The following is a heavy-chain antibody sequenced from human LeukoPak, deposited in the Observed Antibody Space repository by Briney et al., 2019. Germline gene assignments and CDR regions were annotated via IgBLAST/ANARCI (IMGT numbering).Heavy chain of an antibody. CDR3: ARADFIDAGPYLIGP. V-gene: IGHV1-2*02. D-gene: IGHD3-3*01. CDR1: GYSFTDYY. J-gene: IGHJ5*02. CDR2: INTKSGRT. Sequence: ASVKVSCKTSGYSFTDYYIHWVRQAPGQGLEWMGWINTKSGRTSSARKYQGRVTMTRDPSITTVYMDMAWLTSDDTAIYFCARADFIDAGPYLIGPWGQGTLVTVSS.